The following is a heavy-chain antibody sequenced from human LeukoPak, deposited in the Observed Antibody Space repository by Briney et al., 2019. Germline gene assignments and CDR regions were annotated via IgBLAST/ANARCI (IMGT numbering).Heavy chain of an antibody. J-gene: IGHJ3*02. V-gene: IGHV1-24*01. CDR1: GYTLTELS. CDR2: FDPEDGET. D-gene: IGHD3-22*01. Sequence: ASVKVSCKVSGYTLTELSMHWMRQAPGKGLEWMGGFDPEDGETIYAQKFQGRVTMTEDTSTDTAYMELSSLRSEDTAVYYCATGWDYDSSGYYALDAFDIWGQGTMVTVSS. CDR3: ATGWDYDSSGYYALDAFDI.